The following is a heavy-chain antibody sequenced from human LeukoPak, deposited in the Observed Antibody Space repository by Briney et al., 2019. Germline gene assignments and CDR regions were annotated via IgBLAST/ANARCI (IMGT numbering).Heavy chain of an antibody. CDR3: ARARRTAGTLRGVRGAFDY. D-gene: IGHD3-10*01. Sequence: GRSLRLSCAASGFTFSSYAMHWVRQAPGKGLEWVAVISYDGSNKYYADSVKGRFTISRDNSKNTLYLQMNSLRAEDTAVYYCARARRTAGTLRGVRGAFDYWGQGTLVTVSS. CDR2: ISYDGSNK. J-gene: IGHJ4*02. V-gene: IGHV3-30-3*01. CDR1: GFTFSSYA.